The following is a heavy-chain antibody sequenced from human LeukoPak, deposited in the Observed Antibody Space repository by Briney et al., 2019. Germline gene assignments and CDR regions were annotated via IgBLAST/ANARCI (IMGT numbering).Heavy chain of an antibody. D-gene: IGHD2-15*01. Sequence: SETLSLTCAVSGASMNTHYWSWIRQPPGKGLEWIGRKYARGSSNYNPPVQSRVTMSVDTSKNQFSLKLRSVTAADTAVYYCARGRYCSADICTGGDSFDIWGQGTMVSVSP. V-gene: IGHV4-4*07. CDR2: KYARGSS. CDR3: ARGRYCSADICTGGDSFDI. CDR1: GASMNTHY. J-gene: IGHJ3*02.